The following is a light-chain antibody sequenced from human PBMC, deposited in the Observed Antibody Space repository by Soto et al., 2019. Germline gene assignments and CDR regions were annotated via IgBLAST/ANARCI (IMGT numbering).Light chain of an antibody. CDR1: SSNIGAGYD. Sequence: QSVLTQPPSVSGAPGQRVTISCTGSSSNIGAGYDVHWYQQLPGTAPKLLIYGNSNRPSGVPERFSGSKAGTSASLAITGLQAEDEADYYCQSYDSSLSGLVFGTGTQVTVL. CDR3: QSYDSSLSGLV. CDR2: GNS. J-gene: IGLJ1*01. V-gene: IGLV1-40*01.